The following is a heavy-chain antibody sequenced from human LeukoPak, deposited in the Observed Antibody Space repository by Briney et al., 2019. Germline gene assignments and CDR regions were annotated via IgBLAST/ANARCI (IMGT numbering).Heavy chain of an antibody. Sequence: GGSLRLSCAASGFTFSTYEMNWVRQAPGKGLEWVSDISSSGSTIYYADSVKGRFTISRDNAKTSLYLQMNSLRAEDTAVYYCARVTGSGSTTPNWFDPWGQGTLVTVSS. V-gene: IGHV3-48*03. J-gene: IGHJ5*02. D-gene: IGHD3-10*01. CDR1: GFTFSTYE. CDR2: ISSSGSTI. CDR3: ARVTGSGSTTPNWFDP.